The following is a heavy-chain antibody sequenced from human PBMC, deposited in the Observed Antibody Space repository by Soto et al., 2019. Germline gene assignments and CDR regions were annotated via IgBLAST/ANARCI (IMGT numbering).Heavy chain of an antibody. CDR3: ARLGRWNAFDI. V-gene: IGHV4-59*01. CDR1: GGSISSYY. J-gene: IGHJ3*02. D-gene: IGHD1-1*01. Sequence: SETLSLTCTVSGGSISSYYWSWIRQPPGKGLEWIGYIYYSGSTNYNPSLKSRLTISVDTSKNQFSLKLSSVTAADTAVYYCARLGRWNAFDIWGQGTMITVSS. CDR2: IYYSGST.